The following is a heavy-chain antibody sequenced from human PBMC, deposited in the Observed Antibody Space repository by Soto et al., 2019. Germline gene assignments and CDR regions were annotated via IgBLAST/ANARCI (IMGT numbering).Heavy chain of an antibody. J-gene: IGHJ5*01. CDR2: IHNSGTS. V-gene: IGHV4-59*01. D-gene: IGHD3-22*01. CDR1: VDTSTSYY. Sequence: SLTCTVSVDTSTSYYWGWIRQAPGKGLEWIGHIHNSGTSTHNPSLNGRVTISIDMSKKQFSLKLTSLTSADTAVYYCARDFYDSVGYTWFDSWSQVTLGTVSS. CDR3: ARDFYDSVGYTWFDS.